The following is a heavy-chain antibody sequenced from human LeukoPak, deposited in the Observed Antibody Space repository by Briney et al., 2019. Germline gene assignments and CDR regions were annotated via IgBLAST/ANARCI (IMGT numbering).Heavy chain of an antibody. Sequence: PSETLSLTCAVYGGSFSGYYWSWIRQPPGKGLEWIGEINHGGSTNYNPSLKSRVTISVDMSKNQFSLKLSSVTAADTAVYYCARGLRRNLTGTRRAFDIWGQGTMVTVSS. J-gene: IGHJ3*02. CDR3: ARGLRRNLTGTRRAFDI. CDR1: GGSFSGYY. V-gene: IGHV4-34*01. CDR2: INHGGST. D-gene: IGHD3-9*01.